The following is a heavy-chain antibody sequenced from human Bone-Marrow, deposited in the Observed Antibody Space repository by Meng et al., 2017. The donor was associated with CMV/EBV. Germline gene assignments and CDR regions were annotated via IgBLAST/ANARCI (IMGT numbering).Heavy chain of an antibody. Sequence: SETLSLTCTVSGGSVSSGSYYWSWIRQPPGKGLEWIGSIYYSGSTYYNPSLKSRVTISVDTSKNQFSLKLSSVTAADTAVYYCAMLEYSSSFYYYGMDVWGQGTTVTVSS. D-gene: IGHD6-6*01. CDR3: AMLEYSSSFYYYGMDV. CDR2: IYYSGST. V-gene: IGHV4-39*07. J-gene: IGHJ6*02. CDR1: GGSVSSGSYY.